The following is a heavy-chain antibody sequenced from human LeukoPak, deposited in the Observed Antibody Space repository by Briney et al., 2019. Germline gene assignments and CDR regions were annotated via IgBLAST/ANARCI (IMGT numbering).Heavy chain of an antibody. CDR2: ISWDGGST. J-gene: IGHJ6*02. Sequence: GGSLRLSCAASGFTFDDYTMHWVGQAPGKGLEWVSLISWDGGSTYYADSVKGRFTISRDNSKNSLYLQMNSLRTEDTALYYCAKDLYYTAMAYGMDVWGQGTTVTVSS. CDR1: GFTFDDYT. D-gene: IGHD5-18*01. V-gene: IGHV3-43*01. CDR3: AKDLYYTAMAYGMDV.